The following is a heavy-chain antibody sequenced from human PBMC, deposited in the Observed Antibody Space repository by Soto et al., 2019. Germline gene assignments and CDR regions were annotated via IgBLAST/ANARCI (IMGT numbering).Heavy chain of an antibody. J-gene: IGHJ4*02. CDR1: GFTFSSFW. D-gene: IGHD3-10*01. CDR3: TSDRYPRFYHGSGSYPYY. Sequence: VGSLRLSCAASGFTFSSFWMSWVRQAPGKGLEWVANIKTDGSETHYVDSVKGRFIISRDNPKTSLFLQMNSLRVEDTAVYFCTSDRYPRFYHGSGSYPYYWGQGTPVTVSS. V-gene: IGHV3-7*03. CDR2: IKTDGSET.